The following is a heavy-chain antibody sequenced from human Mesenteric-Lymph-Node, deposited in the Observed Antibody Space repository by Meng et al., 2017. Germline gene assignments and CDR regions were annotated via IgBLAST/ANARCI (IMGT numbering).Heavy chain of an antibody. CDR2: IYYSGST. D-gene: IGHD3-22*01. Sequence: SETLSLTCTVSGGSVSSGSYYWSWIRQPPGKGLEWIGYIYYSGSTNYNPSLKSRVTISVDTSKNQFSLKLSSVTAADTAVYYCARDHVNIKWFFHWGQGTLVTVSS. V-gene: IGHV4-61*01. CDR1: GGSVSSGSYY. J-gene: IGHJ4*02. CDR3: ARDHVNIKWFFH.